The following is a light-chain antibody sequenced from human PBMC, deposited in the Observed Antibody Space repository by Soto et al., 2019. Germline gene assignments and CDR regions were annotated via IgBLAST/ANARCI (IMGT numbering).Light chain of an antibody. J-gene: IGLJ2*01. CDR3: QVWDSPSANVI. CDR2: DDR. CDR1: NIGTKS. Sequence: SYELTQPPSVSVAPGETARISCGGNNIGTKSVCWYQQKPGQAPVLVIYDDRDRPSGIPERFSGSNSGTTATLTISRVEAGDEADYYCQVWDSPSANVIFGGGTKVTVL. V-gene: IGLV3-21*04.